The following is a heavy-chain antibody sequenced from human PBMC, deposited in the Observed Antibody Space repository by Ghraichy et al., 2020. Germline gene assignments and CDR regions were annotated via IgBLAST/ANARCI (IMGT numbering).Heavy chain of an antibody. CDR1: KFTFSNYA. V-gene: IGHV3-23*01. Sequence: GALRLSCAGSKFTFSNYAMSWVRQAPGKGLEWVASIRGSGDAANYADAVKGRFTISRDNSKSTLYLRMNSLRDEDAAVYYCVTDPCSSGGCNSGNFDNWGQGTLVTVSS. CDR2: IRGSGDAA. D-gene: IGHD2-15*01. CDR3: VTDPCSSGGCNSGNFDN. J-gene: IGHJ4*02.